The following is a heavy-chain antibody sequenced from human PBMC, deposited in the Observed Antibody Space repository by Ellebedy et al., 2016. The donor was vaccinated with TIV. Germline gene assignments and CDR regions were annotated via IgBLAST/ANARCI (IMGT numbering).Heavy chain of an antibody. D-gene: IGHD4-17*01. CDR3: AKDTTVPY. CDR2: ISYDGSNK. V-gene: IGHV3-30-3*01. J-gene: IGHJ4*02. Sequence: GESLKISCAASGFTFSSYAMHWVRQAPGKGLEWVAVISYDGSNKYYADSVKGRFTISRDNSKNTLYLQMNSLRAEDTAVYYCAKDTTVPYWGQGTLVTVSS. CDR1: GFTFSSYA.